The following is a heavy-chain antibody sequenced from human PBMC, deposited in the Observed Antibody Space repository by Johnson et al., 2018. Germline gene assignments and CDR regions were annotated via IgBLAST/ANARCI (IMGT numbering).Heavy chain of an antibody. D-gene: IGHD4-17*01. CDR3: AKGASWNYGDYGSGSSKYFQH. Sequence: VQLVESGGGLVQXGRSLRLSCAASGFTFDDYAMHWVRQAPGKGLEWVSGISWNSGSIGYADSVKGRFTISRDNAKNSLYLQMNSLRAEDTALYYCAKGASWNYGDYGSGSSKYFQHWGQGTLVTVSS. CDR1: GFTFDDYA. J-gene: IGHJ1*01. CDR2: ISWNSGSI. V-gene: IGHV3-9*01.